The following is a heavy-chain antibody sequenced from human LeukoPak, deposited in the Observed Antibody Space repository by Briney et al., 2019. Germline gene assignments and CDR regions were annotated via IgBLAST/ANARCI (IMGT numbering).Heavy chain of an antibody. CDR2: IYYHGNNK. J-gene: IGHJ4*02. Sequence: GGSLRLSCAASGFTFSSYGIHWVRQAPGKGLEWVAFIYYHGNNKNYADFVKGRFTISRDNSKNTLFLQMNSLRAEDTAVYYCARGNYYGSGCDFWGQGSLVTVSS. D-gene: IGHD3-10*01. V-gene: IGHV3-30*02. CDR1: GFTFSSYG. CDR3: ARGNYYGSGCDF.